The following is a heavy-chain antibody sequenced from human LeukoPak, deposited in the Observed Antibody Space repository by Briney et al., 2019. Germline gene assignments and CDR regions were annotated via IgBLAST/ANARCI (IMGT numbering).Heavy chain of an antibody. CDR2: INHSGST. CDR1: GGSFSGYY. J-gene: IGHJ5*02. D-gene: IGHD6-13*01. CDR3: ARGICRWYLNWFDP. Sequence: SETLSLTCAVYGGSFSGYYWSWIRQPPGKGLEWIGEINHSGSTNYNPSLKSRVTISVDTSKNQFSLKLSSVTAADTAVYYCARGICRWYLNWFDPWGQGTLVTVSS. V-gene: IGHV4-34*01.